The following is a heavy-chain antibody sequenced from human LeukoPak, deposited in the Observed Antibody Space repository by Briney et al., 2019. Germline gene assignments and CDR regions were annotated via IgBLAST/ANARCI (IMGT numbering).Heavy chain of an antibody. CDR1: GYSFTSYW. Sequence: GEALKISCKASGYSFTSYWIGWVRQMPGKGLEWMGIIYPGDSDTRYSPSFQGQVTISADKSISTAYLQWSSLKASDTAMYYCARHSYYYDSSGYTNDAFDIWGQGTMVTVSS. D-gene: IGHD3-22*01. CDR3: ARHSYYYDSSGYTNDAFDI. CDR2: IYPGDSDT. V-gene: IGHV5-51*01. J-gene: IGHJ3*02.